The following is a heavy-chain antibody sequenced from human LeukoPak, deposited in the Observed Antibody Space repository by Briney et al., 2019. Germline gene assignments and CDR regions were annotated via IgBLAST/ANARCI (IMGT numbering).Heavy chain of an antibody. V-gene: IGHV3-30*03. CDR2: ISYDGSNK. J-gene: IGHJ4*02. Sequence: GGSLRLSCAASGFTFSSYAMHWVRQAPGKGLEWVALISYDGSNKYYADSVKGRFTISRDNSKNTLYLQMNSLRAEDTAVYYCARDMGWQQFDQWGQGTLVTVSS. D-gene: IGHD5-24*01. CDR3: ARDMGWQQFDQ. CDR1: GFTFSSYA.